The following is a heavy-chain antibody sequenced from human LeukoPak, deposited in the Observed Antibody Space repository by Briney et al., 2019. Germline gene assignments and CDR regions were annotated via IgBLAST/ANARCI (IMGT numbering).Heavy chain of an antibody. J-gene: IGHJ3*01. CDR3: ARRYLLGTNAFDL. CDR1: GGSISSYY. V-gene: IGHV4-59*01. D-gene: IGHD2-2*01. CDR2: IYYSGST. Sequence: PSETLSLTCTVAGGSISSYYWSWIRQPPGKGLECIGYIYYSGSTNYNPSLKSSVTISVDTSKTQFSLKLSSVTAADTAVYYCARRYLLGTNAFDLWGQGTMVTVSS.